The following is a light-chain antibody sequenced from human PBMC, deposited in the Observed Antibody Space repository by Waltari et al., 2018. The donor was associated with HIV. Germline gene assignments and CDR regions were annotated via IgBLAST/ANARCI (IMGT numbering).Light chain of an antibody. CDR1: SDDIGAYNH. Sequence: QSALTQPASVSGSPGQSITITCTGTSDDIGAYNHVSWYQQYPNGSPKLLIFEVRNRPSGVSVRFSASKSGNTASLTITGLQSDDEADYYCASYTRQISVAFGGGTRVTV. CDR2: EVR. J-gene: IGLJ2*01. V-gene: IGLV2-14*01. CDR3: ASYTRQISVA.